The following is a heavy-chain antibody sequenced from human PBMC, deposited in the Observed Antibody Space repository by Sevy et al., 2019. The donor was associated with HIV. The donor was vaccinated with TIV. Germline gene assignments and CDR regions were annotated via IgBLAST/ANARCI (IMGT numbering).Heavy chain of an antibody. D-gene: IGHD6-13*01. J-gene: IGHJ5*02. CDR1: GFTFDDYG. Sequence: GGSLRLSCAASGFTFDDYGMSWVRQAPGKGLEWVSGINWNGGSTGYADSVKGRFTISRGNAKNSLYLQMNSLRAEDTALYYCARGSIAAAGTMNWFDPWGQGTLVTVSS. V-gene: IGHV3-20*04. CDR3: ARGSIAAAGTMNWFDP. CDR2: INWNGGST.